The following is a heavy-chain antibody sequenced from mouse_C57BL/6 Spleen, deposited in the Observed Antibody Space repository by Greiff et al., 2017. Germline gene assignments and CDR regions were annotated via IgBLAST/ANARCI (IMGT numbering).Heavy chain of an antibody. J-gene: IGHJ3*01. CDR2: INPNNGGT. V-gene: IGHV1-22*01. Sequence: EVQLQESGPELVKPGASVKMSCKASGYTFTDYNMHWVKQSHGKSLEWIGYINPNNGGTSYNQKFKGKATLTVNKSSSTAYMELRSLTSEDSAVYYCARMGANWDVWFAYWGQGTLVTVSA. D-gene: IGHD4-1*01. CDR3: ARMGANWDVWFAY. CDR1: GYTFTDYN.